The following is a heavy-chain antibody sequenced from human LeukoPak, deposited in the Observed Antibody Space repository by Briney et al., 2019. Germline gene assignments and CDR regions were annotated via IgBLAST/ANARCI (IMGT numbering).Heavy chain of an antibody. D-gene: IGHD2-2*01. CDR2: IYPGDSET. V-gene: IGHV5-51*01. CDR3: ARQIVIVPAGMDV. CDR1: GYSFTTYW. J-gene: IGHJ6*02. Sequence: GESLKISCQGSGYSFTTYWIGWVRQMPGKGLEWMGTIYPGDSETRYSPSFQGQVTISADKSISTAYLQWSSLKASDTAMYYCARQIVIVPAGMDVWGQGTTVTVSS.